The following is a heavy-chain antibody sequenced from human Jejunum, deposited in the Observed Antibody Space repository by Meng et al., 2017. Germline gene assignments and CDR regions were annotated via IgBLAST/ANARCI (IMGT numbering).Heavy chain of an antibody. V-gene: IGHV3-15*01. J-gene: IGHJ4*02. D-gene: IGHD3-3*01. CDR3: TTDWSDYYALDY. CDR2: IKSKLDGGTT. CDR1: GFYFTNAW. Sequence: EGQLVGSGGGFVKPGESLRLSCAASGFYFTNAWMSWVRQSPGKGLEWVGRIKSKLDGGTTDYAAPVRGRFTISRDDSSNTMYLQMNSLKTEDTAVYYCTTDWSDYYALDYWGLGTLVTVSS.